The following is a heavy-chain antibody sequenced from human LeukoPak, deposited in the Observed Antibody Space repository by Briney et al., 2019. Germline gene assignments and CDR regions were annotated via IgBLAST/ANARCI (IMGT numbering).Heavy chain of an antibody. Sequence: SETLSLTCTVSGDSISSYYWSWIRQSPGKGLEWIGYKFFSGSTDYNPSLKSRVTISEDTSKNQFFLKLSSVTAADTAVYFCARGDLFGELAGTDAFDIWGQGTLVTVCS. V-gene: IGHV4-59*01. D-gene: IGHD3-10*02. J-gene: IGHJ3*02. CDR1: GDSISSYY. CDR2: KFFSGST. CDR3: ARGDLFGELAGTDAFDI.